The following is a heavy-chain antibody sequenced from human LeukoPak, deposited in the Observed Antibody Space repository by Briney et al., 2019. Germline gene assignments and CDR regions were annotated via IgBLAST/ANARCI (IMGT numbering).Heavy chain of an antibody. CDR1: GFTFSSYG. CDR2: IRYDGSNK. V-gene: IGHV3-30*02. CDR3: ARGGSCSGTNCYTPDNYYYYYMDV. J-gene: IGHJ6*03. Sequence: PGGSLRLSCAASGFTFSSYGMHWVRQAPGKGLEWVAFIRYDGSNKYYADSVKGRFTISRDNSKNTVYLYVNSLRSEDTAVYYCARGGSCSGTNCYTPDNYYYYYMDVWGKGTTVSVSS. D-gene: IGHD2-2*02.